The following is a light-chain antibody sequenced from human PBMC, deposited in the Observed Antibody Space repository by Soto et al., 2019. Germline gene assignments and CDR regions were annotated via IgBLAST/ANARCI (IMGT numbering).Light chain of an antibody. Sequence: EIVLTQSPATLSLSPGERATLSCRASQSVSINLAWYHQKPGQAPRLLIYDASNRATGIPARFSGSGSGTDFTLTISSLEPEDFAVYYCQQRSNWPPESTFGQGTGLEIK. V-gene: IGKV3-11*01. CDR2: DAS. CDR3: QQRSNWPPEST. CDR1: QSVSIN. J-gene: IGKJ5*01.